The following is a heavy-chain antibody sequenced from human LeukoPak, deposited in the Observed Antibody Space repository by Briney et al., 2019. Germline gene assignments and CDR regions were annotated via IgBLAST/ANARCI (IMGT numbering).Heavy chain of an antibody. V-gene: IGHV1-69*13. CDR3: ARNIAAAASAWFDP. J-gene: IGHJ5*02. CDR2: IIPIFGTA. Sequence: ASVKVSCKASGYTFTSYAISWVRQAPGQGLEWMGGIIPIFGTANYAQKFQGRVTITADESTSTAYMELSSLRSEDTAVYYCARNIAAAASAWFDPWGQGTLVTVSS. D-gene: IGHD6-13*01. CDR1: GYTFTSYA.